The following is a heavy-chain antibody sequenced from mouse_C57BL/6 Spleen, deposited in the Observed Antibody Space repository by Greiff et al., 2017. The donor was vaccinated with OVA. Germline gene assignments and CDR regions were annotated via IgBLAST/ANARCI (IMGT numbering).Heavy chain of an antibody. J-gene: IGHJ3*01. CDR3: ARGDYGSQFAY. CDR2: ISSGSSTI. CDR1: GFTFSDYG. Sequence: EVHLVESGGGLVKPGGSLKLSCAASGFTFSDYGMHWVRQAPEKGLEWVAYISSGSSTIYYADTVKGRFTISRDNAKNTLFLQMTSLRSEDTAMYYCARGDYGSQFAYWGQGTLVTVSA. V-gene: IGHV5-17*01. D-gene: IGHD1-1*01.